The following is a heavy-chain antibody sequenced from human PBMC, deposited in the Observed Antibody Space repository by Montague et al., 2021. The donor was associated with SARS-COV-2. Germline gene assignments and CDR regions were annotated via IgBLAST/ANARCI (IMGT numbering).Heavy chain of an antibody. V-gene: IGHV3-7*03. CDR2: IEPDGGEK. CDR1: GFTFSSYW. Sequence: LRLSCAASGFTFSSYWMSWVRQTPGKGLEWVANIEPDGGEKHYXXSVKGRFTISRDNAKNSLNLQMDSLRAEDTALYYCARDSRIVGATGGMDVWGQGTTVIVSS. J-gene: IGHJ6*02. D-gene: IGHD1-26*01. CDR3: ARDSRIVGATGGMDV.